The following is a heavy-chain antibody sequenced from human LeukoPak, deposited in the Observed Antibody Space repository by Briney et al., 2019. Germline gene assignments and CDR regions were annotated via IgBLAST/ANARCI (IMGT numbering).Heavy chain of an antibody. V-gene: IGHV4-59*01. CDR3: ARVLMVVAATDAFGI. J-gene: IGHJ3*02. CDR1: GGSISTYS. CDR2: IYNSGST. D-gene: IGHD2-15*01. Sequence: SETLSLTCTVPGGSISTYSWNWIRQPPGKGLEWIGYIYNSGSTNYNPSLKSRVSMSVDTSKNQFSLKLNSVTAADTAVYYCARVLMVVAATDAFGIWGQGTTVTVSS.